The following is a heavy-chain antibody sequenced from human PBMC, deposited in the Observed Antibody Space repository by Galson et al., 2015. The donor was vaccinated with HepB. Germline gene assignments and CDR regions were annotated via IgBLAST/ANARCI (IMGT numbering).Heavy chain of an antibody. Sequence: SVKVSCKASGGTFSSYAISWVRQAPGQGLEWMGGIIPIFGTANYAQKFQGRVTITADESTSTAYMELSSLRSEDTAVYYCARVGCSSTSCYSVYYGMDVWGQGTTVTVSS. D-gene: IGHD2-2*01. CDR2: IIPIFGTA. V-gene: IGHV1-69*13. CDR3: ARVGCSSTSCYSVYYGMDV. J-gene: IGHJ6*02. CDR1: GGTFSSYA.